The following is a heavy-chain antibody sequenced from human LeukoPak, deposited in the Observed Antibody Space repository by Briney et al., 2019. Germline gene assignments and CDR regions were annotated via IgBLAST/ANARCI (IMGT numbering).Heavy chain of an antibody. CDR1: GFTLSSYA. V-gene: IGHV3-7*03. Sequence: GGSLRLSCAAPGFTLSSYAMSWVRQAPGKGLEWVALIKQDGSEKYYVDSVKGRFTMSRDNAESSLYLQMNSLRVEDTAMYYCARYGQLGDWGRGTLVTVSS. CDR2: IKQDGSEK. J-gene: IGHJ4*02. D-gene: IGHD6-6*01. CDR3: ARYGQLGD.